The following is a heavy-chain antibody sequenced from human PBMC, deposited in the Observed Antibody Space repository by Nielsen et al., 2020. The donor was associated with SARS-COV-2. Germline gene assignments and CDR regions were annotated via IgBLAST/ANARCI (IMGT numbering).Heavy chain of an antibody. J-gene: IGHJ4*02. CDR3: ARDRNSYDFWSGYLSAAFDY. V-gene: IGHV1-2*06. CDR1: GYTFTGYY. Sequence: ASVKVSCKASGYTFTGYYMHWVRQAPGQGLEWMGRINPNSGGTNYAQKFQGRVTMTRDTSISTAYMELSRLRSDDTAVYYCARDRNSYDFWSGYLSAAFDYWGQGTLVTVSS. D-gene: IGHD3-3*01. CDR2: INPNSGGT.